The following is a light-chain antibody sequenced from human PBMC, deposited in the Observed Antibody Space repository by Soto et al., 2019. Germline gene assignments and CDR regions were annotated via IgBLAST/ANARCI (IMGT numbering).Light chain of an antibody. CDR2: DAS. CDR1: QSIRSY. V-gene: IGKV3-11*01. CDR3: QQRSEWPLT. Sequence: EIVLTQSPATLSLSPGERATLSCRASQSIRSYLGWYQQKPGQAPRLLIYDASNRATGIPVRFSGSGSGTDFTLTISSLEPEDFAVYYCQQRSEWPLTFGGGTRVEIK. J-gene: IGKJ4*01.